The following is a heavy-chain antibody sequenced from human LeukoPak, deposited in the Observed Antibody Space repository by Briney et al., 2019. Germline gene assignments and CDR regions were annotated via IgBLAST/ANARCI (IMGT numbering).Heavy chain of an antibody. D-gene: IGHD2-2*01. J-gene: IGHJ4*02. CDR1: SGSFSGYY. CDR2: IKDSGST. V-gene: IGHV4-34*01. CDR3: ARGRVTSTSPLY. Sequence: SETLSLTCAVYSGSFSGYYWNWIRQSPEKGLEWIGEIKDSGSTNYSPSLKSRVTISVDPSKNQFSLSMRSVSAADTAVYYCARGRVTSTSPLYWGQGARVTVSS.